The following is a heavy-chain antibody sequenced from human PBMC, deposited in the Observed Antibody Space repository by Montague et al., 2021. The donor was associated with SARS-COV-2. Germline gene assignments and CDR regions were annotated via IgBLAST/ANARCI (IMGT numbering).Heavy chain of an antibody. CDR1: GFTFSSYA. CDR3: AAPMVEDY. D-gene: IGHD3-10*01. CDR2: ISYDGSNK. J-gene: IGHJ4*02. Sequence: SLRLSCAASGFTFSSYAMHWVRQAPGKGLEWVAVISYDGSNKYYADSVKGRFTISRDNSKNTLYLQMNSLRAEDTAVYYCAAPMVEDYWGQGTLVTVSS. V-gene: IGHV3-30-3*01.